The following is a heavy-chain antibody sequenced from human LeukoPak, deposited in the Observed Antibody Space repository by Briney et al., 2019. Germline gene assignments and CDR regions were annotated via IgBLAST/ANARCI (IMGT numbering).Heavy chain of an antibody. CDR2: IYYSGST. Sequence: SETLSLTCTVSGGSISSYYWSWIRQPPGKGLEWIGYIYYSGSTNYNPSLKSRVTISVDTSKNQFSLKLSPVTAADTAVYYCAAQYGDYARDYWGQGTLVTVSS. J-gene: IGHJ4*02. V-gene: IGHV4-59*01. CDR1: GGSISSYY. D-gene: IGHD4-17*01. CDR3: AAQYGDYARDY.